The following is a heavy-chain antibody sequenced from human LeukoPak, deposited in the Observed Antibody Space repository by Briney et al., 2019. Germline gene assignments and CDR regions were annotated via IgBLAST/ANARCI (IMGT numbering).Heavy chain of an antibody. CDR1: GYTFTGNF. CDR3: ARTRGTHISMAYLDS. V-gene: IGHV1-2*02. D-gene: IGHD2/OR15-2a*01. Sequence: ASVKVSCKTSGYTFTGNFMHWVRQAPGQGPEWMGWINPNNGDTNYAQKFQGRVTMTRVTSITTTYMELSSLRSDDTAVYYCARTRGTHISMAYLDSWGQGTLVTVSS. J-gene: IGHJ4*02. CDR2: INPNNGDT.